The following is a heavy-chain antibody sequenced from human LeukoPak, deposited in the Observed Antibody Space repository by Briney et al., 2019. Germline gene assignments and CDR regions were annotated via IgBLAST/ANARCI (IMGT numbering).Heavy chain of an antibody. CDR2: IPGSADNT. CDR3: AKASSVGVRGAFGFGFDY. Sequence: GGSLRLSCAASGFTFSSYAMSWVRQAPGKGLEWVSAIPGSADNTFYADSVKGRFTISRDNSKNMLYLHMNSLRADGTALYYCAKASSVGVRGAFGFGFDYWGQGTLVTVSS. V-gene: IGHV3-23*01. D-gene: IGHD3-10*01. CDR1: GFTFSSYA. J-gene: IGHJ4*02.